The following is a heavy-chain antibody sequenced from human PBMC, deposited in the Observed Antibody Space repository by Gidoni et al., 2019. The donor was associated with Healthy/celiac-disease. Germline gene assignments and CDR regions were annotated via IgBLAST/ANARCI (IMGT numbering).Heavy chain of an antibody. V-gene: IGHV1-2*04. D-gene: IGHD3-16*02. CDR3: ARGDYVWGSYRLAVGVAGAFDI. CDR2: INPNSGGT. CDR1: GYTFTGYY. J-gene: IGHJ3*02. Sequence: QVQLVQSGAEVTKPGASVKVSCKASGYTFTGYYMHWVRQPPGQGLEWMGWINPNSGGTNYAQKFQGWVTMTRDTSISTAYMELSRLRSDDTAVYYCARGDYVWGSYRLAVGVAGAFDIWGQGTMVTVSS.